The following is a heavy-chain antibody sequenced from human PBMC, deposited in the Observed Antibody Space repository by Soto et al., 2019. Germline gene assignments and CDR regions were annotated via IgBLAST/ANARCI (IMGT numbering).Heavy chain of an antibody. V-gene: IGHV1-3*01. CDR3: ARDCSGDCPEMAYDI. CDR1: GYTFTSYA. CDR2: INAGNGNT. D-gene: IGHD2-21*01. Sequence: ASVKVSCKASGYTFTSYAMHWVRQAPGQRLEWMGWINAGNGNTKYSQKFQGRVTITRDTSASTAYMELSSLRSEDTAVYYCARDCSGDCPEMAYDIWGQGTIVTVSS. J-gene: IGHJ3*02.